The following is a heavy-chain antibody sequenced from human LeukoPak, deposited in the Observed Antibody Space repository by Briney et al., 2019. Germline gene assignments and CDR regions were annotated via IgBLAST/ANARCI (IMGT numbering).Heavy chain of an antibody. CDR2: INTDGTVT. CDR1: GFTFSKYW. Sequence: GGSLRLSCATSGFTFSKYWMLWVRQAPGKGLESVSRINTDGTVTTYADSVKGRFTVSRDNADNTMFLQMNSVRDEDTAVYYCATKQWLAPPPDSWGQGTPVTVSS. V-gene: IGHV3-74*01. J-gene: IGHJ4*02. CDR3: ATKQWLAPPPDS. D-gene: IGHD6-19*01.